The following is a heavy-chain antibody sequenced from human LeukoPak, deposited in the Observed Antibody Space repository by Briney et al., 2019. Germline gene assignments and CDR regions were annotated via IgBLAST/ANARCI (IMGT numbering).Heavy chain of an antibody. D-gene: IGHD2-2*01. Sequence: ASVKVSCKASGYTCTGYYMHWVRQAPGQGLEWMGWINPNSGGTNYAQKFQGRVTMTRDTSISTAYMELSRLRSDDTAVYYCARAGDCSSTSCYYNYYYYYMDVWGKGTTVTVSS. V-gene: IGHV1-2*02. CDR2: INPNSGGT. CDR1: GYTCTGYY. J-gene: IGHJ6*03. CDR3: ARAGDCSSTSCYYNYYYYYMDV.